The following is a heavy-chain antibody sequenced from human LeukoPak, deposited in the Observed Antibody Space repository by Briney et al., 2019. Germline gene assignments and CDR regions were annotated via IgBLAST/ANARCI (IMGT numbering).Heavy chain of an antibody. D-gene: IGHD1-26*01. Sequence: ASVKVSCKASGYTFSNSGISWVRQAPGQGLEWMGWISTYSGTTNYAHNLQGRLTMTTDTSTSTAYMELRNLKSDDTAVYYCARSGGYYFYMDVWGKGTTVTVSS. CDR2: ISTYSGTT. CDR3: ARSGGYYFYMDV. V-gene: IGHV1-18*01. CDR1: GYTFSNSG. J-gene: IGHJ6*03.